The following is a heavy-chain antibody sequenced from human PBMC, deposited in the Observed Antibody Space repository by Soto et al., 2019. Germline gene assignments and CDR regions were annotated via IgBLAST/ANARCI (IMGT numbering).Heavy chain of an antibody. J-gene: IGHJ4*02. CDR1: GFTFSSYS. CDR3: ARDAIDDFCSGYSYYFDY. D-gene: IGHD3-3*01. V-gene: IGHV3-48*02. CDR2: ISSSSSTI. Sequence: GGSLRLSCAASGFTFSSYSMNWVRQAPGKGLEWVSYISSSSSTIYYADSVKGRFTISRDNAKNSLYLQMNSLRDEDTAVYYCARDAIDDFCSGYSYYFDYWAQGTLVTVSS.